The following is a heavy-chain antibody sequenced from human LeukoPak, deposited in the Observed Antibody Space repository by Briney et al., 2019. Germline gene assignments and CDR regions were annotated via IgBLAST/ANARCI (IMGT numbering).Heavy chain of an antibody. D-gene: IGHD1-26*01. V-gene: IGHV3-33*06. CDR2: IWADGNNK. CDR1: RFTRTRYG. J-gene: IGHJ4*02. CDR3: AKHGPVPGVGYFAFEY. Sequence: PGGALRLSCAASRFTRTRYGMHSVRQAPGKGLEGVADIWADGNNKYYADSVKGRFTISRDNSKNTLYLQMNSLRAEDTAVYYCAKHGPVPGVGYFAFEYWGQGTLVAVSS.